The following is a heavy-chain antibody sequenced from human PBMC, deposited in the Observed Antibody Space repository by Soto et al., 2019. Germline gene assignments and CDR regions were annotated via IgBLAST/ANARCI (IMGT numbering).Heavy chain of an antibody. D-gene: IGHD2-21*02. Sequence: QVELVQSGAEVKKPGASVKVSCKASGYTFTRYGISWVRQAPGQGLEWIGWINTYNGDTSYAQKLQGRVTMTTDTSTSTAYMELRSLRSDDTAVYYCARDEYGGDSGYAMDFWGQGTTVTFSS. CDR2: INTYNGDT. CDR3: ARDEYGGDSGYAMDF. V-gene: IGHV1-18*01. CDR1: GYTFTRYG. J-gene: IGHJ6*02.